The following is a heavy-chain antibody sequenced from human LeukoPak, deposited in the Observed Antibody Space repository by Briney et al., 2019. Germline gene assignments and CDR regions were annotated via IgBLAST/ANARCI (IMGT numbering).Heavy chain of an antibody. CDR1: GFTFSSYG. V-gene: IGHV3-33*01. CDR3: AREVFPDYGDYDILDY. D-gene: IGHD4-17*01. CDR2: IWYDGSNK. Sequence: GGSLRLSCAASGFTFSSYGMHWVRQAPGKGPEWVAVIWYDGSNKYYADSVKGRFTISRDNAKNSLYLQMNSLRAEDTAVYYCAREVFPDYGDYDILDYWGQGTLVTVSS. J-gene: IGHJ4*02.